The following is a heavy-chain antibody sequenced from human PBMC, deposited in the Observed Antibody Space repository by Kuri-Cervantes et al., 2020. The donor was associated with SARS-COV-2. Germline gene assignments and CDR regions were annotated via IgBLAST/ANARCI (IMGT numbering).Heavy chain of an antibody. J-gene: IGHJ1*01. Sequence: ASVKVSCKASGYTFTSYDINWVRQATGQGLEWMGWMNPNSGNTGYTQKLQGRVTMTTDTSTSTAYMELRSLRSDDTAVYFCARDRYCASTTCSLSPWGQGTLVTVSS. D-gene: IGHD2-2*01. CDR3: ARDRYCASTTCSLSP. CDR1: GYTFTSYD. CDR2: MNPNSGNT. V-gene: IGHV1-8*02.